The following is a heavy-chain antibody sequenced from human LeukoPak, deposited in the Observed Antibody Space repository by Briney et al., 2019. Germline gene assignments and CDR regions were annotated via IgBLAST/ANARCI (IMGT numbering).Heavy chain of an antibody. CDR2: IKQDGSEK. Sequence: PGGSLRLSCAASGFTFSSYWMSWVRQAPGKGLEWVANIKQDGSEKYYVDSVKGRSTISRDNAKNSLYLQMNSLRAEDTAVYYCARVEWGSGWYVDDYWGQGTLVTVSS. V-gene: IGHV3-7*01. CDR1: GFTFSSYW. J-gene: IGHJ4*02. CDR3: ARVEWGSGWYVDDY. D-gene: IGHD6-19*01.